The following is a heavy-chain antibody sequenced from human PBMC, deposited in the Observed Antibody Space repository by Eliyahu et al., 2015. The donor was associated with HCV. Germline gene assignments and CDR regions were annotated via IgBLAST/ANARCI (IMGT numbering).Heavy chain of an antibody. CDR2: IHYSGST. CDR3: ASGGGGIAVAGTGGWFDP. Sequence: QVQLQESGPGLXKPSETLSLPCXVPGGSITTYCWGWIRQPPGXGLERSGYIHYSGSTNYNPSLKSRVTISVDTSKNQFSLNLTSVTAADTAVYYCASGGGGIAVAGTGGWFDPWGQGTLVTVSS. J-gene: IGHJ5*02. V-gene: IGHV4-59*01. D-gene: IGHD6-19*01. CDR1: GGSITTYC.